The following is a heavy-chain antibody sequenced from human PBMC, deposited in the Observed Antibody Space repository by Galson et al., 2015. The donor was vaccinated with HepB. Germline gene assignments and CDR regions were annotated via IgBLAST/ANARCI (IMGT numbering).Heavy chain of an antibody. CDR1: GYTLTELP. J-gene: IGHJ5*02. D-gene: IGHD3-9*01. V-gene: IGHV1-24*01. Sequence: SVKVSCKVSGYTLTELPMHWVRQAPGKGLEWMGGFDPEDGETIYAQKFQGRVTMTEDTSTDTAYMELSSLRSEDTAVYYCATDRDYDSNWFDPWGQGTLVTVSS. CDR2: FDPEDGET. CDR3: ATDRDYDSNWFDP.